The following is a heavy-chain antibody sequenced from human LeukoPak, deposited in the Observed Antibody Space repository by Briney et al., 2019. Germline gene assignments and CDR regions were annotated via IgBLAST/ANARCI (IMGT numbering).Heavy chain of an antibody. D-gene: IGHD6-13*01. V-gene: IGHV6-1*01. CDR3: ARDSSSWYDDWYYFDY. CDR2: TYCRSKWYN. CDR1: GDSVSINSAA. J-gene: IGHJ4*02. Sequence: SQTLSLTFAFSGDSVSINSAAWNWVRQSPARGLEWLGSTYCRSKWYNDYAASVKSRLTINPDTSKNQFSLHLNSVTTEDTAVYYCARDSSSWYDDWYYFDYWGQGTLVTVSS.